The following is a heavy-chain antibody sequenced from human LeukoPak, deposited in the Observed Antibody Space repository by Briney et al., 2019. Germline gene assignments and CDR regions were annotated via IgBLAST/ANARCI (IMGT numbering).Heavy chain of an antibody. V-gene: IGHV4-4*02. CDR1: GGSISSSNW. D-gene: IGHD6-13*01. Sequence: SETLSLTCAVSGGSISSSNWWSWVRQPPGKGLEWIGEIYHSGSTNYNPSLKSRVTISVDKSKNQFSLNLSSVTAADTAVYYCARAANIAATYFFDYWGQGTLVTVSS. CDR2: IYHSGST. J-gene: IGHJ4*02. CDR3: ARAANIAATYFFDY.